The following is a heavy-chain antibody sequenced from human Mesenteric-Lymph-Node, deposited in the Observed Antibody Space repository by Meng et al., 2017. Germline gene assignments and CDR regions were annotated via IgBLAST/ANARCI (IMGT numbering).Heavy chain of an antibody. J-gene: IGHJ4*02. V-gene: IGHV4-39*07. Sequence: SETLSLTCTVSGGSISSSSYYWGWIRQPPGKGLEWIGSSYHSGSTYYNPSLKSRVTISVDTSKNQFSLKLSSVTAADTAVYYCLGDRGSYFDYWGQGTLVTVSS. D-gene: IGHD3-16*01. CDR1: GGSISSSSYY. CDR2: SYHSGST. CDR3: LGDRGSYFDY.